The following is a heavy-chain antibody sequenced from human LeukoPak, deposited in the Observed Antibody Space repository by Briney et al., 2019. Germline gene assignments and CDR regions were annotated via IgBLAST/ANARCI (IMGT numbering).Heavy chain of an antibody. CDR3: ARVHDYGDYVLGY. J-gene: IGHJ4*02. V-gene: IGHV1-69*13. CDR2: IIPIFGTA. CDR1: GGTFSSYA. D-gene: IGHD4-17*01. Sequence: SVKVSCKASGGTFSSYAISWVRQAPGQGLEWMGGIIPIFGTANYAQKFQGRVTITADESTSTAYMELRSLRSDDTAVYYCARVHDYGDYVLGYWGQGTLVTVSS.